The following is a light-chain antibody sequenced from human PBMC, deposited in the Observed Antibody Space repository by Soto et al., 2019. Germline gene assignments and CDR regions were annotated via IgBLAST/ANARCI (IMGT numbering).Light chain of an antibody. CDR1: QTVTNNY. V-gene: IGKV3-20*01. CDR2: GAS. CDR3: QQYGTSPLT. Sequence: EIVLTQSPGTLSLSAGDGVSLSCRASQTVTNNYLAWYQQKPDQAPRLLIFGASNRATGIPDRFSGSGSGTDFTLSISRLEPEDFAVYYCQQYGTSPLTFGGGARLEVK. J-gene: IGKJ4*01.